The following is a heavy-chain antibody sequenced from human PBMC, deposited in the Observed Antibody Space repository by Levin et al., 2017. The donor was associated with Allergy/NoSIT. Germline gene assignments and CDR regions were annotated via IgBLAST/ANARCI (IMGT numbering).Heavy chain of an antibody. V-gene: IGHV3-23*01. D-gene: IGHD2-15*01. CDR1: GFSFGNFA. Sequence: GESLKISCIASGFSFGNFAMNWVRQTPGRGLEWVSSITAGGGFSYYHDAVKGRFTISRDNSKNTLDLQMNSLTAADAAVYYCAKLSPPNCHGGSCDFPGFDRWGQGTLVTVSS. J-gene: IGHJ5*02. CDR3: AKLSPPNCHGGSCDFPGFDR. CDR2: ITAGGGFS.